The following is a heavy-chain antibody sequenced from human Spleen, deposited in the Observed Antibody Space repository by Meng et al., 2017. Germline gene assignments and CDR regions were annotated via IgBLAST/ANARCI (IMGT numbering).Heavy chain of an antibody. CDR2: TYYRSKWYN. Sequence: QLQQSSPALVQPSQPLALTSAISGASVSSNSAAWDWIRQAPSRGLEWLGRTYYRSKWYNDYAVSVKGRITINPDTSKNQFSLQLNSVTPEDTAVYYCARGYNYHYWGQGTLVTVSS. CDR1: GASVSSNSAA. J-gene: IGHJ4*02. CDR3: ARGYNYHY. V-gene: IGHV6-1*01. D-gene: IGHD5-18*01.